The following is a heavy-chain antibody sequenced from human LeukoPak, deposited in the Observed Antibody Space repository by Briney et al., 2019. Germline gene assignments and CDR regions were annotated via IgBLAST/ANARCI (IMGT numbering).Heavy chain of an antibody. CDR3: ARSDIVLMVYAIGAFDI. D-gene: IGHD2-8*01. CDR2: IYYSGST. V-gene: IGHV4-39*07. Sequence: SETLSLTCTVSDGSISSSSYYWGWIRQPPGKGLEWIGSIYYSGSTYYNPSLKSRVTISVDTSKNQFSLKLSSVTAADTAVYYCARSDIVLMVYAIGAFDIWGQGTMVTVSS. J-gene: IGHJ3*02. CDR1: DGSISSSSYY.